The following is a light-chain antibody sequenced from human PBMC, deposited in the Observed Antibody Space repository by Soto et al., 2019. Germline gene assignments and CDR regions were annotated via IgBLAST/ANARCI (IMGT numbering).Light chain of an antibody. Sequence: QSVLTQPASVSGSPGQSITISCTGSSSDVGGYDFVSWYQQHPGRAPKLMIYDVSKRPSGVSNRFSGSKSGNTASLTISGLQAEDEADYYCCSYTRSKSMVFGGGTQLTVL. CDR1: SSDVGGYDF. CDR2: DVS. CDR3: CSYTRSKSMV. J-gene: IGLJ2*01. V-gene: IGLV2-14*01.